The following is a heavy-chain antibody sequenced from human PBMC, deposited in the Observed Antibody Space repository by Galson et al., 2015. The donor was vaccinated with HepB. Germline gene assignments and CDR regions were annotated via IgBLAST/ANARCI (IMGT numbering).Heavy chain of an antibody. Sequence: SVKVSCKASGYTFTSYAMHWVRQAPGQRLEWMGWINAGNGNTKYSQKFQGRVTITRDTSASTAYMELSSLRSEDTAVYYCARDRGSLLPFDYWGQGTLVTVSS. D-gene: IGHD2-15*01. CDR2: INAGNGNT. CDR3: ARDRGSLLPFDY. V-gene: IGHV1-3*01. CDR1: GYTFTSYA. J-gene: IGHJ4*02.